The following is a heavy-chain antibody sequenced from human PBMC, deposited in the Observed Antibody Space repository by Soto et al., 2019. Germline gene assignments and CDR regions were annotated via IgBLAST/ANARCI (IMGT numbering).Heavy chain of an antibody. CDR1: GGSISSGGYY. V-gene: IGHV4-31*03. CDR3: ARDHCSGGSCYSGYYGMDV. D-gene: IGHD2-15*01. CDR2: IYYSGST. J-gene: IGHJ6*02. Sequence: ASETLSLTCTVSGGSISSGGYYWSWIRQHPGKGLEWIGYIYYSGSTYYNPSLKSRVTISVDTSKNQFSLKLSSVTAADTAVYYCARDHCSGGSCYSGYYGMDVWGQGTTVTVSS.